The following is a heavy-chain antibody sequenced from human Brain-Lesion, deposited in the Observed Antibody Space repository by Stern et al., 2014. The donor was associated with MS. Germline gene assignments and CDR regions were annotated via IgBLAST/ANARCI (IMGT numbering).Heavy chain of an antibody. D-gene: IGHD2-2*01. CDR3: ARGGRYYADY. Sequence: VQLVESGAEVKKPGASVRVSCEASGNSFTHFYIHWGRQAPGQGLEWMGWINPNSGGTKFAQKFQGWVTIPRDTSMTTAYMEVTSLTSDDTAVYYCARGGRYYADYWGQGTLVTVSS. V-gene: IGHV1-2*04. CDR2: INPNSGGT. J-gene: IGHJ4*02. CDR1: GNSFTHFY.